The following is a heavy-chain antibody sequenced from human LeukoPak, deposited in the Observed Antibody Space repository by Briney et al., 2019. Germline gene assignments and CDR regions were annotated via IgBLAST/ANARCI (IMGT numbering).Heavy chain of an antibody. V-gene: IGHV1-2*02. D-gene: IGHD3-9*01. J-gene: IGHJ6*02. Sequence: ASVKVSCKASGYTFTGYYMHWVRQAPGQGLEWMGWINPNSGGTNYAQKFQGRVTMTRDTSISTAYMELSSLRSEDTAVYYCASAQYYDILTGYYNYGMDVWGQGTTVTVSS. CDR1: GYTFTGYY. CDR3: ASAQYYDILTGYYNYGMDV. CDR2: INPNSGGT.